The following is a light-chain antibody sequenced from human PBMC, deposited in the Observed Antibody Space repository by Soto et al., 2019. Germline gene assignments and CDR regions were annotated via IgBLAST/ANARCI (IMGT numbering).Light chain of an antibody. J-gene: IGKJ3*01. V-gene: IGKV3-20*01. CDR1: QSVSSSY. CDR3: QQYQT. CDR2: TAS. Sequence: EIVLTQSPGTLSLSPGERATLSCRASQSVSSSYLAWYQQKPGQAPRLLMYTASSRATGIPDRFSGGGSGTDFTLTISRLEPEDFAVYYCQQYQTFGPGTKVD.